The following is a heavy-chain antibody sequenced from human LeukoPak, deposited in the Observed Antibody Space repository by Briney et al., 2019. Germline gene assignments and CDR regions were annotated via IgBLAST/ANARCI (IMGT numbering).Heavy chain of an antibody. CDR2: IKQDGSEK. J-gene: IGHJ4*02. CDR1: GFTFSSYW. CDR3: ARDWGGTVPFDY. Sequence: QPGGSLRLSCAASGFTFSSYWMSWVRQAPGKGLEWVANIKQDGSEKYYVDSLKGRFTISRYKATNSLYLQMNRLRAEDTAVYYCARDWGGTVPFDYWGQGTLVTVSS. D-gene: IGHD3-16*01. V-gene: IGHV3-7*01.